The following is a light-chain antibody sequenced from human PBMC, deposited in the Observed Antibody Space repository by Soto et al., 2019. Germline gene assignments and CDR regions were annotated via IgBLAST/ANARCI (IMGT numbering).Light chain of an antibody. J-gene: IGLJ1*01. CDR3: QSYDSSLSVLYV. Sequence: QSVLTQPPSVSGAPGQRVTISCTGSSSNIGAGYDVHWYQQLPGTAPKLLIYGNSNRPSGVPDRFSGSKSGTSASLAITGLQAEDEADYYCQSYDSSLSVLYVFGTGTKVTDL. CDR1: SSNIGAGYD. CDR2: GNS. V-gene: IGLV1-40*01.